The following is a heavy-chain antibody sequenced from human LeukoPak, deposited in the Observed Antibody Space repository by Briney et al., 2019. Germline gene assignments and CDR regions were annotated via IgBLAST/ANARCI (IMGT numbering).Heavy chain of an antibody. J-gene: IGHJ4*02. CDR1: GYTFTSYD. CDR3: ARDQEAFDY. CDR2: MNPNSGNT. Sequence: ASVKVSCKASGYTFTSYDIIWVRQATGQGLEWMGWMNPNSGNTGYAQNFQGRVTVTRDTSTSTVHMELSGLRSEDTAVYYCARDQEAFDYWGQGTLVTVSS. V-gene: IGHV1-8*01.